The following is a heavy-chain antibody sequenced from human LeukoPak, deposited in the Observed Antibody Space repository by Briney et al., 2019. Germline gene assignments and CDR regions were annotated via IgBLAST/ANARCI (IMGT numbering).Heavy chain of an antibody. CDR3: ARAGYYYDSSGYYYKAFDI. Sequence: GGSLRLSCAASRFTLNNYEMNWVRQAPGKGLEWVSYISSSGSTIYYADSVKGRFTISRDNAKNSLYLQMNSLRAEDTAVYYCARAGYYYDSSGYYYKAFDIWGQGTMVTVSS. V-gene: IGHV3-48*03. D-gene: IGHD3-22*01. CDR1: RFTLNNYE. J-gene: IGHJ3*02. CDR2: ISSSGSTI.